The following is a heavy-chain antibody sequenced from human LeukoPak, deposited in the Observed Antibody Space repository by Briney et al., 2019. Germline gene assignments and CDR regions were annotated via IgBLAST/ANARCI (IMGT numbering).Heavy chain of an antibody. Sequence: SETLSLTCTVSGGSISSGGYYWSWIRQPAGKGLEWIGRICTSGSTNYNPSLKSRVTISVDTSKKQFSLKLSPVTAADTAVYYCARTYSSGWPKGPRRAHYYYYYMDVWGKGTTVTISS. V-gene: IGHV4-61*02. CDR1: GGSISSGGYY. J-gene: IGHJ6*03. CDR3: ARTYSSGWPKGPRRAHYYYYYMDV. D-gene: IGHD6-19*01. CDR2: ICTSGST.